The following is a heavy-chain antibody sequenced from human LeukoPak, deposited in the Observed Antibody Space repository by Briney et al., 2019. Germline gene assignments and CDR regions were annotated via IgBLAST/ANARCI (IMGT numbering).Heavy chain of an antibody. CDR3: ARGYYDYVWGSYPYQYFDY. J-gene: IGHJ4*02. CDR1: GFTFSSYE. V-gene: IGHV3-48*03. Sequence: GGSLRLSCAASGFTFSSYEMNWVRQAPGKGLEWVSYISSSGSTIYYADSAKGRFTISRDNAKNSLYLQMNSLRAEDTAVYYCARGYYDYVWGSYPYQYFDYWGQGTLVTVSS. D-gene: IGHD3-16*01. CDR2: ISSSGSTI.